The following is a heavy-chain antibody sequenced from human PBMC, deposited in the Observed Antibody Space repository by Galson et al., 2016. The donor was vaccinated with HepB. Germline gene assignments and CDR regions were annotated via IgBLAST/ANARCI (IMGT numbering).Heavy chain of an antibody. J-gene: IGHJ4*02. CDR1: GYTFTSYY. V-gene: IGHV1-46*01. Sequence: SVKVSCKASGYTFTSYYMHWVRQAPGQGLEWVGIISPSGGSTNYAQKFQGRVTMTRDTSTSTVYMELRSLRSEDAAVYYCAVGVRVGASQVCDYWGQGTLVTVSS. D-gene: IGHD1-26*01. CDR3: AVGVRVGASQVCDY. CDR2: ISPSGGST.